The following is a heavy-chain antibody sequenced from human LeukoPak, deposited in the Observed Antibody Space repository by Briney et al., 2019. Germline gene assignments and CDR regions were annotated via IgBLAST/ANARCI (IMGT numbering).Heavy chain of an antibody. V-gene: IGHV6-1*01. CDR2: TYYRSKWYN. J-gene: IGHJ6*02. D-gene: IGHD2-2*01. CDR1: GDSVSSNSAA. CDR3: ARDLPRDYCSSTSCPYYYYGMDV. Sequence: SQTLSLACAISGDSVSSNSAAWNWIRQSPSRGLEWLGRTYYRSKWYNDYAVSVKSRITINPDTSKNQFSLQLNSVTPEDTAVYYCARDLPRDYCSSTSCPYYYYGMDVWGQGTTVTVSS.